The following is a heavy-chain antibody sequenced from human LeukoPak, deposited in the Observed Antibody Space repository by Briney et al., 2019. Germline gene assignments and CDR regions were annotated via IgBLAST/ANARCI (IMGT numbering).Heavy chain of an antibody. CDR1: GCTFTGYY. V-gene: IGHV1-2*02. CDR2: INPNSGGT. D-gene: IGHD5-12*01. J-gene: IGHJ4*02. CDR3: ARDFRRIVATTNYYFDY. Sequence: ASVKVSCKASGCTFTGYYMHWVRQAPGQGLEWMGWINPNSGGTNYAQKFQGRVTMTRDTSISTAYMELSRLRSDDTAVYYCARDFRRIVATTNYYFDYWGQGTLVTVSS.